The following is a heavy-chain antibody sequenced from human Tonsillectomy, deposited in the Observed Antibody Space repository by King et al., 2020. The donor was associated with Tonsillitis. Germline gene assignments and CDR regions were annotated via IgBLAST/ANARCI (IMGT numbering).Heavy chain of an antibody. Sequence: QLVQSGGGLVQPGRSLRLSCAASGFTFDDYAMHWVRQTPGKGLEWVSGISWNSGSIGYADSVKGRFTISRDNAKNSLYLQMNSLRAEDTALYYCANSKGSCWHDAFDIWGQGTMVTVSS. J-gene: IGHJ3*02. CDR3: ANSKGSCWHDAFDI. V-gene: IGHV3-9*01. CDR2: ISWNSGSI. D-gene: IGHD6-19*01. CDR1: GFTFDDYA.